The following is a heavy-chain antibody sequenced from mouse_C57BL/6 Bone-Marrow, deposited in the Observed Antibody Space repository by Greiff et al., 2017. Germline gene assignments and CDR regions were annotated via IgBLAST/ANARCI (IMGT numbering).Heavy chain of an antibody. CDR1: GYTFTSYT. V-gene: IGHV1-4*01. J-gene: IGHJ3*01. CDR3: ARSGGWLLSFAY. D-gene: IGHD2-3*01. CDR2: INPSSGYT. Sequence: VQLVESGAELARPGASVKMSCKASGYTFTSYTMHWVKQRPGQGLEWIGYINPSSGYTKYNQKFKDKATLTADKSSSTAYMLLSSLTSEDSAVYYCARSGGWLLSFAYWGQGTLVTVSA.